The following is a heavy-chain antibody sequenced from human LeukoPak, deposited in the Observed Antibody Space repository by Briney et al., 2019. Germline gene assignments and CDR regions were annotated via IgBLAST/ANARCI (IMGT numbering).Heavy chain of an antibody. D-gene: IGHD3-16*01. CDR2: IYYSGST. CDR3: ARVDGYTKRVDY. Sequence: SETLSLTCTVSGGSISSYYWSWIRQPPGKGLEWIGYIYYSGSTNYNPSLKSRVTISVDTSKNQFSLKLSSVTAADTAVYYCARVDGYTKRVDYWGQGTLVTVSS. V-gene: IGHV4-59*08. CDR1: GGSISSYY. J-gene: IGHJ4*02.